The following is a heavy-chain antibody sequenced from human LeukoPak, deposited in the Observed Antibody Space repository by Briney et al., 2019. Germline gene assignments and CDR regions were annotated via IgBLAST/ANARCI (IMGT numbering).Heavy chain of an antibody. CDR2: ISASGSST. CDR3: ARYYYDSSGYHLGAFDI. V-gene: IGHV3-23*01. CDR1: RFTFDSYA. D-gene: IGHD3-22*01. J-gene: IGHJ3*02. Sequence: GGSLRLSCAASRFTFDSYAMNWVRQAPGKGLQWLSSISASGSSTYYADSVKGRFTFSRDNSKNTLSLHMNRLRAEDTAVYYCARYYYDSSGYHLGAFDIWGQGTMVTVSS.